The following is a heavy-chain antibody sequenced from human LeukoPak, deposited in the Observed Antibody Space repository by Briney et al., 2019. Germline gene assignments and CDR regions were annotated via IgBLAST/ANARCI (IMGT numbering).Heavy chain of an antibody. CDR1: GFTFSSYA. CDR3: ASRSGYYYYYYMDV. Sequence: GGSLRLSCAASGFTFSSYAMSWVRQAPGKGLEWVSAISGSGGSTYYADSVKGRFTISRDNSKNTLYLQMNSLRAEDTAVYYCASRSGYYYYYYMDVWGKGTTVTVSS. J-gene: IGHJ6*03. D-gene: IGHD6-25*01. CDR2: ISGSGGST. V-gene: IGHV3-23*01.